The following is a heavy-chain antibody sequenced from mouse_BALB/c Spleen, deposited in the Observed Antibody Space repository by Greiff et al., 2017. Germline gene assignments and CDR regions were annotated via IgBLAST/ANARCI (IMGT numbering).Heavy chain of an antibody. CDR1: GYTFTSYW. Sequence: QVQLQQSAAELARPGASVKMSCKASGYTFTSYWMHWVKQRPGQGLEWIGYINPSTGYTEYNQKFKDKATLTADKSSSTAYMQLSSLTSEDSAVYYCAREEDDVPFAYWGQGTLVTVSA. CDR3: AREEDDVPFAY. J-gene: IGHJ3*01. V-gene: IGHV1-4*02. D-gene: IGHD2-12*01. CDR2: INPSTGYT.